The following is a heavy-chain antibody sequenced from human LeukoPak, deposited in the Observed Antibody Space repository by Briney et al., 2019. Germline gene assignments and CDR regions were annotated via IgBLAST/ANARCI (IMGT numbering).Heavy chain of an antibody. D-gene: IGHD1-26*01. Sequence: SETLSLTCTVSGGSISSYYWSWIRQPPGKGLLWIGYSYYSGSTNYNPSLKSRVTISVDTSKNQFSLKLSSVTAADTAVYYCARGDPSYSGSYWGYYFDYWGQGTLVTVSS. V-gene: IGHV4-59*08. CDR2: SYYSGST. J-gene: IGHJ4*02. CDR1: GGSISSYY. CDR3: ARGDPSYSGSYWGYYFDY.